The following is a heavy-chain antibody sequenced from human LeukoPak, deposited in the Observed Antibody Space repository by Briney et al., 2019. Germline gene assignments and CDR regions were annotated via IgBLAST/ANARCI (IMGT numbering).Heavy chain of an antibody. CDR2: IYYSGST. CDR1: GGSISSYH. CDR3: ARVSVAASYYYYGMDV. J-gene: IGHJ6*02. Sequence: SETLSLTCTVSGGSISSYHWSWIRQPPGKGLEWIGYIYYSGSTNYNPSLKSRVTISVDTSKNQFSLKLSSVTAADTAVYYCARVSVAASYYYYGMDVWGQGTTVTVSS. D-gene: IGHD6-13*01. V-gene: IGHV4-59*01.